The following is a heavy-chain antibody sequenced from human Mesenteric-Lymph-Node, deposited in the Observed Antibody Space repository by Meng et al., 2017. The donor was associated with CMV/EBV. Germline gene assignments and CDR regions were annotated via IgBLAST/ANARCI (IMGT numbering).Heavy chain of an antibody. V-gene: IGHV1-2*02. Sequence: ASVKVSCKASGGTFSSYAISWVRQAPGQGLEWMGWINPNSGGTNYAQKFQGRVTMTRDTSISTAYMELSSLRSEDTAVYYCARGVRKWVAARRYYYGMDVWGQGTTVTVSS. J-gene: IGHJ6*02. CDR2: INPNSGGT. D-gene: IGHD6-6*01. CDR1: GGTFSSYA. CDR3: ARGVRKWVAARRYYYGMDV.